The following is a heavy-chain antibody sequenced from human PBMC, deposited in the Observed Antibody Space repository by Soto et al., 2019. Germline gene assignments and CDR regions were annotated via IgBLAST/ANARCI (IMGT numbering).Heavy chain of an antibody. D-gene: IGHD5-12*01. Sequence: ASGKVSCKASGYTFTAYTIHWVRQAPGQSLEWMGWINAANGATKYSEKFQGRVTITRDTSARTAYMDLSSLSSKDTAVYFCARVSFETSGFADYWGQGTLVTVSS. V-gene: IGHV1-3*01. CDR2: INAANGAT. CDR1: GYTFTAYT. J-gene: IGHJ4*02. CDR3: ARVSFETSGFADY.